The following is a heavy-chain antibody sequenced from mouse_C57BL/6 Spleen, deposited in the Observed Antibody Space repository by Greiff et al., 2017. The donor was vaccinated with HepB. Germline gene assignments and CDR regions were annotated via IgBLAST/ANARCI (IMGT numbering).Heavy chain of an antibody. CDR3: ARRNYYIWDY. D-gene: IGHD1-1*01. J-gene: IGHJ2*01. Sequence: QVQLQQPGAELVKPGASVKLSCKASGYTFTSYWMQWVKQRPGQGLEWIGEIDPSDSYTNYNQKFKGKATLTVDTSSSTAYMQLSSLTSEDSAVYYCARRNYYIWDYWGQGTTLTVSS. CDR2: IDPSDSYT. V-gene: IGHV1-50*01. CDR1: GYTFTSYW.